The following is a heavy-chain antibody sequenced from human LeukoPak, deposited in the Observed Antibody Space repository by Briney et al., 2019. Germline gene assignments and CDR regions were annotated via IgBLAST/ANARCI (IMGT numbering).Heavy chain of an antibody. D-gene: IGHD2-15*01. CDR1: GGTFSSYA. V-gene: IGHV1-69*06. CDR3: ASVLRGYCSGGSCYPYYYYYYGMDV. CDR2: IMPIFGTA. Sequence: GASVKVSCKASGGTFSSYAISWVGQAPGQGLEWMGGIMPIFGTANYAQKFQGRVTITADKSTSTAYMELSSLRSEDTAVYYCASVLRGYCSGGSCYPYYYYYYGMDVWGKGTTVTVSS. J-gene: IGHJ6*04.